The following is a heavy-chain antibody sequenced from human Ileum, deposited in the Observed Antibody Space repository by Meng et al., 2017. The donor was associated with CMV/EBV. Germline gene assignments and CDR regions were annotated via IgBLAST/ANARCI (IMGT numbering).Heavy chain of an antibody. CDR2: VSWNGSRT. CDR3: ARVFGALRSAFDY. D-gene: IGHD3-10*01. J-gene: IGHJ4*02. V-gene: IGHV3-19*01. Sequence: GGSLRLSCAASGFTFSNSDMNWVRQAPGKGLEWVSGVSWNGSRTHYADSVKGRFIISRDNSRNFLYQQMNSLRAEDTAVYYCARVFGALRSAFDYWGQGTLVTVSS. CDR1: GFTFSNSD.